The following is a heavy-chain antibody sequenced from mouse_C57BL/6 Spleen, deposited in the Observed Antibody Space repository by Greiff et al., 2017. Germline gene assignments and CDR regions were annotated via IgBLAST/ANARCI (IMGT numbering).Heavy chain of an antibody. CDR1: GYTFTSYW. D-gene: IGHD1-1*01. Sequence: QVQLQQPGAELVKPGASVKLSCKASGYTFTSYWMHWVKQRPGQGLEWIGMIHPNSGSTNYNEKFKSKATLTVDKSSRTDYMQLSSLTSEDSAVYYCARWSTTVVATDAMDYWGQGTSVTVSS. CDR2: IHPNSGST. CDR3: ARWSTTVVATDAMDY. V-gene: IGHV1-64*01. J-gene: IGHJ4*01.